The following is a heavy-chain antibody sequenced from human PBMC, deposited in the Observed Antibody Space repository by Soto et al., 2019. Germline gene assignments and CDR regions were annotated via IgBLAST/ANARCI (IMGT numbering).Heavy chain of an antibody. CDR3: ARTDFFGYSSSWYAVDY. J-gene: IGHJ4*02. D-gene: IGHD6-13*01. CDR2: TYYRSKWYN. CDR1: GDSVSSNSAA. Sequence: SQTLSLTCVISGDSVSSNSAAWNWIRQSPSRGLEWLGRTYYRSKWYNDYAVSVKSRITINPDTSKNQFSLQLNSVTPEDTAVYYCARTDFFGYSSSWYAVDYWGQGTLVTVSS. V-gene: IGHV6-1*01.